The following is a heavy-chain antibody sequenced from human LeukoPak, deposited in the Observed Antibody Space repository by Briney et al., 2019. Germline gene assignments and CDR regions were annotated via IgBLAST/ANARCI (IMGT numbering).Heavy chain of an antibody. CDR3: ARGYVETAMVKWYYFDY. CDR1: VVAITTVY. D-gene: IGHD5-18*01. V-gene: IGHV4-59*01. Sequence: SETLSLTCTVSVVAITTVYLCWSAQPPGKGLEGIGYIYYSGSTNYNPSLKSRVTISVDTSKNHFSLKLSSVTAAHTAQYYCARGYVETAMVKWYYFDYWGQGTLVTVSS. CDR2: IYYSGST. J-gene: IGHJ4*02.